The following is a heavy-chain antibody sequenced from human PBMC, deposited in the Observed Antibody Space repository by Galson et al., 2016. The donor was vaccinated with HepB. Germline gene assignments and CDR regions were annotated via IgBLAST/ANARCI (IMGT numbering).Heavy chain of an antibody. CDR1: GFRFTYYG. Sequence: SLRLSCAASGFRFTYYGLHWVRQAPGKGLEWVAVISYDGNKEYYADSGKGRFTIFSDNPKTTVYLEMNSLRGEDMAVYYCAKDSILGATAGFYGIDVWGQGTTVTVSS. V-gene: IGHV3-30*18. CDR2: ISYDGNKE. CDR3: AKDSILGATAGFYGIDV. J-gene: IGHJ6*02. D-gene: IGHD1-26*01.